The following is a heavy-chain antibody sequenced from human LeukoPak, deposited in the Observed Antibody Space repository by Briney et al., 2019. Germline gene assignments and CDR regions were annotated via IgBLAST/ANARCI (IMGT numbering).Heavy chain of an antibody. CDR1: GFTFSSYW. Sequence: PGGSLRLSCAASGFTFSSYWMSWARQAPGKGLQWVASIKQDGSDQYYVDSVKGRFTISRDNAKNSLYLQMNSLRAEDAAVYYCARAAYSSSSDHWGQGTLSPSPQ. CDR2: IKQDGSDQ. D-gene: IGHD6-6*01. V-gene: IGHV3-7*05. J-gene: IGHJ4*02. CDR3: ARAAYSSSSDH.